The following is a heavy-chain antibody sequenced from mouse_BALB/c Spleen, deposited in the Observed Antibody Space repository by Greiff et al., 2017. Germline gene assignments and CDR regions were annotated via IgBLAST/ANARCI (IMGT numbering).Heavy chain of an antibody. Sequence: VQLVESGPGLVAPSQSLSITCTVSGFSLTSYGVHWVRQPPGKGLEWLGVIWAGGSTNYNSALMSRLSISKDNSKSQVFLKMNSLQTDDTAMYYCASYDYDERFAYWGQGTLVTVSA. V-gene: IGHV2-9*02. CDR1: GFSLTSYG. D-gene: IGHD2-4*01. J-gene: IGHJ3*01. CDR2: IWAGGST. CDR3: ASYDYDERFAY.